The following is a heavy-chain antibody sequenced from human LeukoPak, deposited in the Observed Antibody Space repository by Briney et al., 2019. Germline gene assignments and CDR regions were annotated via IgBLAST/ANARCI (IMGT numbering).Heavy chain of an antibody. CDR2: FITHDGNT. D-gene: IGHD1/OR15-1a*01. V-gene: IGHV1-18*01. CDR1: GYTFTNYG. Sequence: ASVKVSCKASGYTFTNYGISWVRQATGQGLDWMGWFITHDGNTNYAQKFQGRVTMTTDTSTSTAYVELRSLRSDDTAIYYCARCYVTGTMVDAFDVWGQGTLVTVSS. CDR3: ARCYVTGTMVDAFDV. J-gene: IGHJ3*01.